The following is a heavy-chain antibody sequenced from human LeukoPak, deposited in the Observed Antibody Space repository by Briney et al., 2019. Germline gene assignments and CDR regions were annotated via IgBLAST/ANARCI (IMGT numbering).Heavy chain of an antibody. CDR3: VRDGEGVAISVNYWFDP. J-gene: IGHJ5*02. CDR2: MNPNNGNT. CDR1: GFTFTSYD. D-gene: IGHD3-10*01. V-gene: IGHV1-8*01. Sequence: ASVKVSCKASGFTFTSYDINWVRQASGQGLEWMGWMNPNNGNTGCAQKFQGRVTMTRDTSISTAYMELRGLRSEDTAVYYCVRDGEGVAISVNYWFDPWGQGTLVTVSS.